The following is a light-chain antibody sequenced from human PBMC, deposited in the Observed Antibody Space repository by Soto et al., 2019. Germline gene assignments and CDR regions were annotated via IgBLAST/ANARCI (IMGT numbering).Light chain of an antibody. CDR1: QSVSSSY. Sequence: EIVLTQSPGTLSLSPGERATLSCRASQSVSSSYLAWYQQKPGQAPRLLIYGASSRSTGIPDRLSGSGSGTDFTLTISILEPEDFVVYYCQQYGSSLRTFGQRTKVDIK. CDR3: QQYGSSLRT. J-gene: IGKJ1*01. V-gene: IGKV3-20*01. CDR2: GAS.